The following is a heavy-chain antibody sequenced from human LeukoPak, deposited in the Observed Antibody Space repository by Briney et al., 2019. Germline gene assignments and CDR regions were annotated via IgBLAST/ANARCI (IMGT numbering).Heavy chain of an antibody. V-gene: IGHV4-38-2*02. J-gene: IGHJ3*02. CDR1: GYSISSGNY. Sequence: PSETLSLTCSVSGYSISSGNYWGWIRQPPGKGLEWIGSIYHSGSTYYNPSLKSRVTISVDTSKNQFSLKLSSVTAADTAVYYCAPGGYIGYGHAFDIWGQGTMVTVSS. CDR3: APGGYIGYGHAFDI. D-gene: IGHD5-12*01. CDR2: IYHSGST.